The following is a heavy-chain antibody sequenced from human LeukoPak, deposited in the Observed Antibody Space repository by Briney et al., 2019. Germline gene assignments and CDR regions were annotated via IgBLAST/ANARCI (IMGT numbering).Heavy chain of an antibody. J-gene: IGHJ6*03. CDR1: GFTFNSYW. CDR3: AGEVYSSSRESFYYRDV. CDR2: INTDGSST. Sequence: PGGSLRLSCAASGFTFNSYWMHWVRQAPGKGLVWVSRINTDGSSTSYADSVKGRFTISRDNAKNTLYLQMNSLRAEHTAVCYCAGEVYSSSRESFYYRDVWGKGTTVTVSS. D-gene: IGHD6-13*01. V-gene: IGHV3-74*01.